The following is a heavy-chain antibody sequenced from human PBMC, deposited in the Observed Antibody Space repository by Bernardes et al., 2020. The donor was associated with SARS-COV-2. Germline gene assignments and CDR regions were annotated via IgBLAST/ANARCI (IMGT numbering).Heavy chain of an antibody. Sequence: GVPLRFPCAASGFILSTDAITWVRKVPGKGLEWVSAINGSGYKTYYADSVKGRFTISRDNSRNTVHLHMNSLRREDTAVFYCARSAGMDVWGQGTKVTVSS. J-gene: IGHJ6*02. V-gene: IGHV3-23*01. CDR3: ARSAGMDV. CDR1: GFILSTDA. CDR2: INGSGYKT.